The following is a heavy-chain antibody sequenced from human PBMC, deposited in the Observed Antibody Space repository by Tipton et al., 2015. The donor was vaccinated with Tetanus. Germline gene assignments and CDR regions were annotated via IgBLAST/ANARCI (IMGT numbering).Heavy chain of an antibody. D-gene: IGHD3-3*01. Sequence: SLTCSVSRGSLRSDDYQWNWIRQPPGKGLEWLAYISPSGRTNSNYSLKSRITITQDKSKNQFSLKLTSVTAADTAVYYCARANYEFPNKGPFDFWGQGLLVLVSS. CDR3: ARANYEFPNKGPFDF. CDR1: RGSLRSDDYQ. J-gene: IGHJ4*02. V-gene: IGHV4-61*08. CDR2: ISPSGRT.